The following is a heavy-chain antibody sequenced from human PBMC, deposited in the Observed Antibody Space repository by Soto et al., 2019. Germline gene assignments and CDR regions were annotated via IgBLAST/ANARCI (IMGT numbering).Heavy chain of an antibody. CDR3: GRGQEAALYY. CDR2: INHSGST. V-gene: IGHV4-34*01. Sequence: SETLSLTCAVYGGSFSGYYWSWIRQPPGKGLEWIGEINHSGSTNYNPSLKSRVTISVDTSKNQFSLKLSSVTAADTAVYYCGRGQEAALYYWGQGTLVTVSP. CDR1: GGSFSGYY. D-gene: IGHD6-6*01. J-gene: IGHJ4*02.